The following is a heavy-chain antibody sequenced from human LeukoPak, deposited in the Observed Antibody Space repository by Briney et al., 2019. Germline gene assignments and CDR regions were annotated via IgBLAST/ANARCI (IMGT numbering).Heavy chain of an antibody. V-gene: IGHV3-48*03. CDR2: ISTSGDTI. J-gene: IGHJ4*02. D-gene: IGHD3-22*01. Sequence: GGSLRLSCAASGFTFSSYEMNWVRQAAGKGLEWVSYISTSGDTIYYADPAKGRFTISRDNAKNSLYLQMNSLRAEDTAVYYCARGYGSSGYYPEVYFDYWGQGTLVTVSS. CDR1: GFTFSSYE. CDR3: ARGYGSSGYYPEVYFDY.